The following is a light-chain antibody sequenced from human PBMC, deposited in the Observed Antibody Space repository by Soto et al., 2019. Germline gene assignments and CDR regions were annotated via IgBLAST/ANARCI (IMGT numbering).Light chain of an antibody. CDR1: SGHSSYA. V-gene: IGLV4-69*01. J-gene: IGLJ2*01. Sequence: QPVLTQSPSASASLGASVKLTCTLSSGHSSYAIAWHQQQPEKGPRYLMRVNSDGSHSKGDGIPDRFSGSSSGAERYLTISSLQSEDEADYYCQTWVTGIQVVFGGGTKLTVL. CDR3: QTWVTGIQVV. CDR2: VNSDGSH.